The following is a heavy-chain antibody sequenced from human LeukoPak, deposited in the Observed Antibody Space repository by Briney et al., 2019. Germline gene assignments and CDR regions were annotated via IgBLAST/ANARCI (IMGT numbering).Heavy chain of an antibody. J-gene: IGHJ4*02. CDR3: AREAFTTRCYDS. CDR2: ISGYNGNT. D-gene: IGHD4/OR15-4a*01. Sequence: ASVKVSCKASGYTFTSYGISWVRQAPGQGLEWMGWISGYNGNTDYAQKLQGRVTMTTDTSTSTVYTELRSLRSDDTAVYYCAREAFTTRCYDSWGQGTLVTVSS. V-gene: IGHV1-18*01. CDR1: GYTFTSYG.